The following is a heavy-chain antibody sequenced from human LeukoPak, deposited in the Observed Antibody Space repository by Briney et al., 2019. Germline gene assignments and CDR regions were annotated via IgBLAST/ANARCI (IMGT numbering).Heavy chain of an antibody. J-gene: IGHJ4*02. D-gene: IGHD3-16*02. CDR2: INHSGST. CDR1: GGSFSGYY. CDR3: AGFYDYVWGSYRPVDY. V-gene: IGHV4-34*01. Sequence: PSETLSLTCAVYGGSFSGYYWSWIRQPPGKGLEWIREINHSGSTNYNPSLKSRATISVDTSKNQFSLKLSSVTDSDTAVYYCAGFYDYVWGSYRPVDYWGQGTLVTVSS.